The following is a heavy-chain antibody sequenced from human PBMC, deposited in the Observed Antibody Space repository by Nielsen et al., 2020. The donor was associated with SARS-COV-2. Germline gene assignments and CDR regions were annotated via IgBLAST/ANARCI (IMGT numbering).Heavy chain of an antibody. Sequence: GESLKISCAASGFTFSNAWMSWVRQAPGKGLEWVAVISYDGSNKYYADSVKGRFTISRDNSKNTLYLQMNSLRAEDTAVYYCARDNYYGSGSYFRYGMDVWGQGTTVTVSS. CDR3: ARDNYYGSGSYFRYGMDV. CDR2: ISYDGSNK. V-gene: IGHV3-30-3*01. J-gene: IGHJ6*02. D-gene: IGHD3-10*01. CDR1: GFTFSNAW.